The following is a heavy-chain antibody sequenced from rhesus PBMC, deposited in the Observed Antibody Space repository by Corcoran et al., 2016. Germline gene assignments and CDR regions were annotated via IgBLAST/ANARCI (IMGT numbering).Heavy chain of an antibody. Sequence: QVQLQESGPGVVKPSETLSLTCAVSGGSISDSYRWSWIRQPPGKGLEWIGYIYGSTTSTTYTPSLKSLVTISKDPSKTQFSLKLSSVTAADTAVYYCARGTMVATNWGQGVLVTVSS. V-gene: IGHV4S10*01. CDR1: GGSISDSYR. CDR2: IYGSTTST. CDR3: ARGTMVATN. D-gene: IGHD4-4*01. J-gene: IGHJ4*01.